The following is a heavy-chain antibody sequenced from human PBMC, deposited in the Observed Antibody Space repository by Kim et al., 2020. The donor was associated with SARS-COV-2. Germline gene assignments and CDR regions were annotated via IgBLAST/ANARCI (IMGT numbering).Heavy chain of an antibody. CDR1: GGSISSSSYY. Sequence: SETLSLTCTVSGGSISSSSYYWGWIRQPPGKGLEWIGSIYYSGSTYYNPSLKSRVTISVDTSKNQFSLKLSSVTAADTAVYYCATGPSRDGYNYRIDYWGQGTLVTVSS. V-gene: IGHV4-39*01. CDR3: ATGPSRDGYNYRIDY. D-gene: IGHD5-12*01. CDR2: IYYSGST. J-gene: IGHJ4*02.